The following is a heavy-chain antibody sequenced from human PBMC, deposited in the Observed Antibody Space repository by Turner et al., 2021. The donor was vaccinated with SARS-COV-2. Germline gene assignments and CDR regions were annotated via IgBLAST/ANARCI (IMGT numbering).Heavy chain of an antibody. V-gene: IGHV3-30-3*01. CDR3: ARDYPCDTPMAHQGGGFDY. J-gene: IGHJ4*02. Sequence: QVQLVESGGGMVQPGRSLRVSCAAAGLTFSSYAMHGVRQAPGKGLEWVAVISYDGSNKFYADSVKGRFTISRDNSKNTLYLQMNSLRAEDTAVYYCARDYPCDTPMAHQGGGFDYWGQGTLVTVSS. CDR2: ISYDGSNK. D-gene: IGHD5-18*01. CDR1: GLTFSSYA.